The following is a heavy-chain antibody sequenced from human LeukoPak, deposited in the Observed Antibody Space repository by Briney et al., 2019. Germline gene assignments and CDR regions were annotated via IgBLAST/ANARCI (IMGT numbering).Heavy chain of an antibody. J-gene: IGHJ4*02. D-gene: IGHD2-2*01. CDR1: GGSINGSSYY. V-gene: IGHV4-39*01. CDR2: IYYGGST. CDR3: ARQCSSTSCYSY. Sequence: SETLSLTCTVSGGSINGSSYYWGWIRQPPGKGLEWIGNIYYGGSTFYNPSLKSRVTISLDTSKNQFSLKLSSVTAADTAVYFCARQCSSTSCYSYWGQGTLVTVSS.